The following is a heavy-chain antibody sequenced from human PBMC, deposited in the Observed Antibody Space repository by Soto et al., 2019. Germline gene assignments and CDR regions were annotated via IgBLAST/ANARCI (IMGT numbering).Heavy chain of an antibody. D-gene: IGHD1-1*01. CDR3: ARGPDDEGYFDY. V-gene: IGHV1-69*12. Sequence: QVRLVQSGAEVKKPGSSVKVSCKASGGTFSNFANNWVRQAPGQGLEWMGGIILPFGVPHYAQKFPGIVTIAAAEAMSTVYLDLSGRRAEDAAVYYCARGPDDEGYFDYWGQGTLVTVSS. CDR2: IILPFGVP. CDR1: GGTFSNFA. J-gene: IGHJ4*02.